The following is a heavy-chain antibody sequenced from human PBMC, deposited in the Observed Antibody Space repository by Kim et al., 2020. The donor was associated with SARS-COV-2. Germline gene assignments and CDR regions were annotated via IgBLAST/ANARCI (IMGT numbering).Heavy chain of an antibody. CDR3: AGGVCVGDCHFDY. CDR2: ISSDGSAK. CDR1: GITFSSYA. D-gene: IGHD2-21*01. J-gene: IGHJ4*02. Sequence: GGSLRLSCAASGITFSSYAMHWVRQAPGKGLEWVAVISSDGSAKYYADSVKGRFTISRDNSKNTLYLQMNSLRAEDTAVYYCAGGVCVGDCHFDYWGQGTLVTVSS. V-gene: IGHV3-30*04.